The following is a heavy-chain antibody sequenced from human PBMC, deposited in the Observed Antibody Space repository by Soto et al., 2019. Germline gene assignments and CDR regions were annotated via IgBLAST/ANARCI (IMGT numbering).Heavy chain of an antibody. CDR2: ISYDGSNK. D-gene: IGHD6-19*01. CDR3: AKDPGGQAVALDY. CDR1: GFTFSSYG. V-gene: IGHV3-30*18. Sequence: QVPLVESGGGVVQPGRSLRLSCAASGFTFSSYGMHWVRQAPGKGLEWGAVISYDGSNKYYADSVKGRFTISRDNSKNMLYLQMNSLRAEDTAVYYCAKDPGGQAVALDYWGQGTLVTVSS. J-gene: IGHJ4*02.